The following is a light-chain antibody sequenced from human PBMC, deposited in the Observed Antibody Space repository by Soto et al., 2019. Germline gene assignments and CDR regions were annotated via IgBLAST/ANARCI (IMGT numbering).Light chain of an antibody. Sequence: EIVLTQSPGTLSLSPGERATLSCRASQSVSSSYLAWYQQKPGQAPRLLIYGASSRATGIPDRFSGSGSGTDFTLTISRLEPEDFAVYYCQQYGSSLRTFVPGTKVDIK. CDR2: GAS. V-gene: IGKV3-20*01. J-gene: IGKJ3*01. CDR1: QSVSSSY. CDR3: QQYGSSLRT.